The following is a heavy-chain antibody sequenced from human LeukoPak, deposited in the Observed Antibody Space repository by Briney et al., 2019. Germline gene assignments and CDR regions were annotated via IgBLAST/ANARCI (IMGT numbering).Heavy chain of an antibody. Sequence: ASVKVSCKASGYTFTSYGISWVRQAPGQGLEWMGWISAYNGNTNYAQKLQGRVTMTTDTSTSTAYMELRSLRSDDTAVYYCARDGPSSSWYDVGFDYWGQGTLVTVSS. J-gene: IGHJ4*02. CDR2: ISAYNGNT. D-gene: IGHD6-13*01. CDR3: ARDGPSSSWYDVGFDY. CDR1: GYTFTSYG. V-gene: IGHV1-18*01.